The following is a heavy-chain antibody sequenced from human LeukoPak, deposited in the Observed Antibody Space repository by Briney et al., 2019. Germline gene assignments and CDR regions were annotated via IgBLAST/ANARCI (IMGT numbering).Heavy chain of an antibody. CDR1: NDSISSYY. Sequence: PSETLSLTCTVSNDSISSYYWSWIRQPAGKGLEWIGRVYTSGSTNYHPSLKSRVTISVDMSKNQFFLRLNSVTAADAAVYYCAREKTDDYGDYVAFDVWGHGTLVTVSS. J-gene: IGHJ3*01. V-gene: IGHV4-4*07. CDR2: VYTSGST. CDR3: AREKTDDYGDYVAFDV. D-gene: IGHD4-17*01.